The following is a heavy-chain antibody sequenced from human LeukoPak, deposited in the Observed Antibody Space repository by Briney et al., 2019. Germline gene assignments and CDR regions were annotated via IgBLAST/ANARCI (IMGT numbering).Heavy chain of an antibody. CDR2: FDPEDGET. V-gene: IGHV1-24*01. CDR1: GYTLTDLS. D-gene: IGHD5-24*01. CDR3: AHGKGRWLHLIY. J-gene: IGHJ4*02. Sequence: ASVKVSCKVSGYTLTDLSMHWVRQAPGKGLEWMGGFDPEDGETIYAQKFQGRVTMTGDTSPDTAYMELSSLRSEDTAVYYCAHGKGRWLHLIYWGQGTLVTVSS.